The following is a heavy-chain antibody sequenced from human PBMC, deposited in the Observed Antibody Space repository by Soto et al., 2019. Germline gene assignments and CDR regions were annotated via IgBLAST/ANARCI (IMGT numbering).Heavy chain of an antibody. CDR1: GFTFTSSA. Sequence: GASVKVSCKASGFTFTSSAVQWVRQARGQRLEWIGWIVVGSGNTNYAQKFQERVTITRDMSTSTAYMELSSLRSEDTAVYYCAADRAGLWFREPRDAFDIWGQGTMVTVSS. CDR2: IVVGSGNT. V-gene: IGHV1-58*01. D-gene: IGHD3-10*01. J-gene: IGHJ3*02. CDR3: AADRAGLWFREPRDAFDI.